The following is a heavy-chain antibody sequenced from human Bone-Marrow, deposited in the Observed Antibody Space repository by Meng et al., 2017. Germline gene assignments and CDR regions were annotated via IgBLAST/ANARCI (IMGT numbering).Heavy chain of an antibody. CDR3: ARDEDISAAGKLFGDY. D-gene: IGHD6-13*01. CDR2: INPNNGDT. CDR1: GYSFTAYY. J-gene: IGHJ4*02. V-gene: IGHV1-2*06. Sequence: ASVKVSCKPSGYSFTAYYIHWVRQAPGQGLEWLGHINPNNGDTLYAQKFQGRVSMTGDTSISTAYMELSGLRSDDTAMYYCARDEDISAAGKLFGDYWGQGTLVTVSS.